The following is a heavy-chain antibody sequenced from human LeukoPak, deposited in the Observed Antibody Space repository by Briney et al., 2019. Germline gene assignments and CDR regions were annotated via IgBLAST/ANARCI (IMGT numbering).Heavy chain of an antibody. J-gene: IGHJ4*02. CDR1: GFTFSSYA. V-gene: IGHV3-23*01. CDR2: ISGSGGST. Sequence: GGSLRLSCAASGFTFSSYAMSWVRQAPGKGLEWVSAISGSGGSTYYADSVKGRFTISRDNSKNTLYLQMNSLRAEDTAVYYCAKVRDTAMVIGYYFDYWGQGTLVTVSS. D-gene: IGHD5-18*01. CDR3: AKVRDTAMVIGYYFDY.